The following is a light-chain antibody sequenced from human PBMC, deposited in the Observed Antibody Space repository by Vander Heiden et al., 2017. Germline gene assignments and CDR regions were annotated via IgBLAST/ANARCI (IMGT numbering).Light chain of an antibody. V-gene: IGKV3-20*01. CDR1: QSVSGRY. CDR3: QQDGSSLT. CDR2: GAS. J-gene: IGKJ3*01. Sequence: EIVLTQSPGTLSLSPGERATLFCRASQSVSGRYLAWYQQKPGQAPRLLIYGASSRATGIPDRFSGSGSGTDFTLTISRLEPEDFAVYYWQQDGSSLTFGHRTRVDIK.